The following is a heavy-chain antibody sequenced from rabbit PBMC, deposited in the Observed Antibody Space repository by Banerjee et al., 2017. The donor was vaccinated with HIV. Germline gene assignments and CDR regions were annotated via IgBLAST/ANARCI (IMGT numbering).Heavy chain of an antibody. CDR2: IWTNSGGT. V-gene: IGHV1S43*01. Sequence: QEQLKESGGGLVQPGGSLKLSCKASGFSFNSNCWICWVRQAPGKGLEWIACIWTNSGGTWYASWVNGRFTISRSTSLNTVTLQMTSLTAADTATYFCARGSGPILGYASLWGPGTLVTVS. CDR1: GFSFNSNCW. J-gene: IGHJ3*01. CDR3: ARGSGPILGYASL. D-gene: IGHD6-1*01.